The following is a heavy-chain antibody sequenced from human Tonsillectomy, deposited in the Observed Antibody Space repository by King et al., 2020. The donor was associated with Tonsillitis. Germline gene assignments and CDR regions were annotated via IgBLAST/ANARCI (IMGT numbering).Heavy chain of an antibody. CDR3: ARRGEHCSGGGCYYDAFDF. CDR1: GFSFTNYW. D-gene: IGHD2-15*01. Sequence: ELQLVQSGAEVKKPGQSLKISCKTSGFSFTNYWIGWVRQMPGKGLEWMGIVYPSDSDIRYSPSFQGQVTISADKSINTAYLQWSSLKASDTAMYYCARRGEHCSGGGCYYDAFDFWGQGTMVTVSS. J-gene: IGHJ3*01. V-gene: IGHV5-51*01. CDR2: VYPSDSDI.